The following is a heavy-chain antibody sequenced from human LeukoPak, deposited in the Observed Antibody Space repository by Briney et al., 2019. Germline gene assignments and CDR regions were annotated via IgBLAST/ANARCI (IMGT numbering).Heavy chain of an antibody. D-gene: IGHD2-15*01. V-gene: IGHV1-69*01. CDR1: GGTFSSYA. CDR3: ARDSPGPYCSGGSCYPLEYFQH. J-gene: IGHJ1*01. CDR2: IIPIFGTA. Sequence: SVKVSCKASGGTFSSYAISWVRQAPGQGLEWMGGIIPIFGTANYAQKFQGRVTITADESTSTAYMELSSLRSEDTAVYYCARDSPGPYCSGGSCYPLEYFQHWDQGTLVTVSS.